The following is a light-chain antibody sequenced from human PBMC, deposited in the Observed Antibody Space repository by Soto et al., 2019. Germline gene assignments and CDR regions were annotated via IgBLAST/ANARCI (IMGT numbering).Light chain of an antibody. CDR1: QSVSSNY. Sequence: ETVLTQSPGTLSLSPGERATLSCRASQSVSSNYLAWYQQKPGQAPRLLMYGASRRATGTPERFSGSGSGTDFTLTISRLEPEDFEVYYCQQYGSSPRTFGQGTKVDIK. CDR3: QQYGSSPRT. V-gene: IGKV3-20*01. J-gene: IGKJ1*01. CDR2: GAS.